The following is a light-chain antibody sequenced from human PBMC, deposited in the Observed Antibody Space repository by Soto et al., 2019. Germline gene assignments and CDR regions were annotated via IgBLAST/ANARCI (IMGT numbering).Light chain of an antibody. V-gene: IGKV3-20*01. CDR3: QQYGPSPPLT. Sequence: EIVLTQSPGTLSLSPGERVTLACMASQSIINTKLAWHQQKPGQHPRHLIYDASNRVTGIPDTFSGSGSGTDFTLTIIRLEPEDFAVYSCQQYGPSPPLTFGPGTKVEI. CDR2: DAS. CDR1: QSIINTK. J-gene: IGKJ3*01.